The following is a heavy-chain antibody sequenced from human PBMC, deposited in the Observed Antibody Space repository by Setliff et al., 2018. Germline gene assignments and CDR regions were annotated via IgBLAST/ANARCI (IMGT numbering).Heavy chain of an antibody. CDR1: GYTFTSYG. CDR3: ARDVGTSSFEVATMIVVAATDAFDI. CDR2: ISAYNGNT. D-gene: IGHD3-22*01. J-gene: IGHJ3*02. Sequence: ASVKVSCKASGYTFTSYGISWVRQAPGQGLEWMGWISAYNGNTNYAQKLQGRVTMTTDTSTSTAYMEPRSLRSDDTAVYYCARDVGTSSFEVATMIVVAATDAFDIWGQGTMVTVSS. V-gene: IGHV1-18*01.